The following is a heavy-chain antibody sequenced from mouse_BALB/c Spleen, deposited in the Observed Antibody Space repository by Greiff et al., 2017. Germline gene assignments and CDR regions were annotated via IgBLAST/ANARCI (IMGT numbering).Heavy chain of an antibody. D-gene: IGHD2-4*01. V-gene: IGHV1S41*01. J-gene: IGHJ2*01. CDR1: GYTFTSYW. Sequence: DLVKPGASVKLSCKASGYTFTSYWINWIKQRPGQGLEWIGRIAPGSGSTYYNEMFKGKATLTVDTSSSTAYIQLSSLSSEDSAVYFCARGVYDYGGSYFDYWGQGTTLTGSS. CDR3: ARGVYDYGGSYFDY. CDR2: IAPGSGST.